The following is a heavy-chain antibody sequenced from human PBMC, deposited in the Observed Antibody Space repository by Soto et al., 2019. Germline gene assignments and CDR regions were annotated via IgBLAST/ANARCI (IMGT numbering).Heavy chain of an antibody. Sequence: QVQLVQYGAEVKKPGSSVKVSCKAYGGTFSSYTISWVRQAPGQGLEWMGRIIPILCIANYAQKFQGRVTTPADKSTSTAYMERSSLRSEDAAVYYCARDNDGSGSEYGGDYYDYGMDVWGQVHTVTVSS. V-gene: IGHV1-69*08. CDR2: IIPILCIA. D-gene: IGHD3-10*01. CDR1: GGTFSSYT. CDR3: ARDNDGSGSEYGGDYYDYGMDV. J-gene: IGHJ6*02.